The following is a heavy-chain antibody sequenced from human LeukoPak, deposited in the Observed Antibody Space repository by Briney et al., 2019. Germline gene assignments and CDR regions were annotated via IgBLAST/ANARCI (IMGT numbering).Heavy chain of an antibody. CDR1: GGSISSGDYY. CDR3: ARYDAVGDYTSFDY. Sequence: SETLSLTCTVSGGSISSGDYYWSWIRQPPGKGLEWIGYIYYSGSTYYNPSLKSRVTTSVDTSKNQFSLKLSSVTAADTAVYYCARYDAVGDYTSFDYWGQGTLVTVSS. CDR2: IYYSGST. J-gene: IGHJ4*02. V-gene: IGHV4-30-4*08. D-gene: IGHD4-17*01.